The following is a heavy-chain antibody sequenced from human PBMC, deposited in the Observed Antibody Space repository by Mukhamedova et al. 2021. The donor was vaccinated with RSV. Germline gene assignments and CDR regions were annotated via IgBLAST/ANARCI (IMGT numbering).Heavy chain of an antibody. J-gene: IGHJ3*02. CDR2: IYSGGST. V-gene: IGHV3-53*01. CDR3: ARGAEWLFYAFDI. Sequence: VSVIYSGGSTYYADSVKSRFTISRDNSKNTLYLQMNSLRAEDTAVYYCARGAEWLFYAFDIWGQGTMVTVSS. D-gene: IGHD3-3*01.